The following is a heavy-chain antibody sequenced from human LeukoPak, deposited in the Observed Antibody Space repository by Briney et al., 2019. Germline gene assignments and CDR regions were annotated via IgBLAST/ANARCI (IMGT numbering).Heavy chain of an antibody. CDR2: IYYSGST. J-gene: IGHJ6*02. D-gene: IGHD3-22*01. CDR3: ARGDYYDRSGVDYGMDV. CDR1: GGSISSGGYY. V-gene: IGHV4-31*03. Sequence: SETLSLTCTVSGGSISSGGYYWSWIRQHPGKGLEWIGYIYYSGSTYYNPSLESRVTISVDTSKNQFSLKLSSVTAADTAVYYCARGDYYDRSGVDYGMDVWGQGTTVTVSS.